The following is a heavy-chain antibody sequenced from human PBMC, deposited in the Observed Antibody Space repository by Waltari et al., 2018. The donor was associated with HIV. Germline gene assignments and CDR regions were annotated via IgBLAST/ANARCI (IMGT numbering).Heavy chain of an antibody. Sequence: QVQLVQSGAEVKKPGASVKVSCKASGYTFTSYDINWVRQATGPGLEWMGWMNPNSGNTGYAQKFQGRVTMTRNTSISTAYMELSSLRSEDTAVYYCARGLPRYCSGGSCYEINWFDPWGQGTLVTVSS. V-gene: IGHV1-8*01. CDR3: ARGLPRYCSGGSCYEINWFDP. J-gene: IGHJ5*02. D-gene: IGHD2-15*01. CDR1: GYTFTSYD. CDR2: MNPNSGNT.